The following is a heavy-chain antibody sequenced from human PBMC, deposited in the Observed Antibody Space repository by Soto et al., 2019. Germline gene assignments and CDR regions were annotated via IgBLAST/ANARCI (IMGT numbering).Heavy chain of an antibody. CDR2: INPNSGGT. J-gene: IGHJ4*01. CDR3: ARRKGDYYDSSGYHYYFDY. CDR1: GYTFTGYY. Sequence: GASVKVSCKASGYTFTGYYVHWVRQAPGQGLEWMGWINPNSGGTKSAQKFQGRVTMTRDTSINTAYMELSRLRSDDTAVYYCARRKGDYYDSSGYHYYFDYGGHGTPVTVS. V-gene: IGHV1-2*02. D-gene: IGHD3-22*01.